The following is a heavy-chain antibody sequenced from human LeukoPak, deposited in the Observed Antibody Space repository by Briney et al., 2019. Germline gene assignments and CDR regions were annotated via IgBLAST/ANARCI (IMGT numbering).Heavy chain of an antibody. D-gene: IGHD2-15*01. J-gene: IGHJ4*02. CDR1: GFTFSSYG. Sequence: PGGSLRLSFAASGFTFSSYGMHWVRQAPGKGLEWVAFIRYDGSNKYYADSVKGRFTISRDNSKNTLYLQMNSLRAEDTAVYYCAKDGVAPGYCSGGSCYEAEFDYWGQGTLVTVSS. CDR2: IRYDGSNK. CDR3: AKDGVAPGYCSGGSCYEAEFDY. V-gene: IGHV3-30*02.